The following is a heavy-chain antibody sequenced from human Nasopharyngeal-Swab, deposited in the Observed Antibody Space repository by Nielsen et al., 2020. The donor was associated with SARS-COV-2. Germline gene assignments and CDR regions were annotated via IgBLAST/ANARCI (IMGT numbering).Heavy chain of an antibody. Sequence: GESLKISCAASGFTFSSYAIHWVRQAPGKGLEWVTFISYDGRNKYYADSVKGRFTISRDNSKNTLYLQMNSLRAEDTAVYYCARDGREYYYFDSSEVGFDYWGQGTLATVSS. CDR1: GFTFSSYA. CDR2: ISYDGRNK. CDR3: ARDGREYYYFDSSEVGFDY. D-gene: IGHD3-22*01. V-gene: IGHV3-30*04. J-gene: IGHJ4*02.